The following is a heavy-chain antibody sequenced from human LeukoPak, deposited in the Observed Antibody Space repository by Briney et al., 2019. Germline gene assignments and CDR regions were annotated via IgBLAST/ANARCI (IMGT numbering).Heavy chain of an antibody. CDR2: INPSGGST. J-gene: IGHJ4*02. CDR1: GYTFTSYY. CDR3: ARDPHYYDSSGSAHDY. V-gene: IGHV1-46*01. D-gene: IGHD3-22*01. Sequence: GASVKVSCKASGYTFTSYYMHWVRQAPGQGLEWMGIINPSGGSTSYAQKFQGRATMTRDTSTSTVYMELSSLRSEDTAVYYCARDPHYYDSSGSAHDYWGQGTLVTVSS.